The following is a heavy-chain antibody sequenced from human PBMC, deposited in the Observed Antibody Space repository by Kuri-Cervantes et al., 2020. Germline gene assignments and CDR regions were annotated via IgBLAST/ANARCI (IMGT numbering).Heavy chain of an antibody. Sequence: GSLRLSCTVSGYGISSYYWSWIRQPPGKGLEWIGNIYYSGSTNYNPSLKSRVTISVDTSKNQFSLKLSSVTAADTAVYYCAGGGLLRYFDRSKYYFDYWGQGTLVTVSS. CDR3: AGGGLLRYFDRSKYYFDY. D-gene: IGHD3-9*01. CDR1: GYGISSYY. V-gene: IGHV4-59*01. CDR2: IYYSGST. J-gene: IGHJ4*02.